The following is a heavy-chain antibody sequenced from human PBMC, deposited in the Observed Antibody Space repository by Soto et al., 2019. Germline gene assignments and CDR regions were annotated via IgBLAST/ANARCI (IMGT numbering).Heavy chain of an antibody. J-gene: IGHJ4*02. CDR2: IKCDGSNT. D-gene: IGHD3-22*01. V-gene: IGHV3-30-3*01. CDR3: AIRASYYDSSGYFDY. CDR1: GFTFSSYS. Sequence: GGSLRLSCAASGFTFSSYSMHWVRQAPGKGLEWVAVIKCDGSNTYYADSVKGRFTISRDNAKNTLYLQMNSLRAEDTAVYYCAIRASYYDSSGYFDYWGQGTLVTVSS.